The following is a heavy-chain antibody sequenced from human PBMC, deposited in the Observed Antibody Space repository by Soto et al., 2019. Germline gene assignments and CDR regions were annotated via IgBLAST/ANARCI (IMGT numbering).Heavy chain of an antibody. D-gene: IGHD3-3*01. CDR1: GFTFSSYA. J-gene: IGHJ6*02. CDR2: ISGSGGST. CDR3: AKYAGRVVIRYSGMDV. Sequence: GGSLRLSCAASGFTFSSYAMSWVRQAPGKGLEWVSAISGSGGSTYYADSVKGRFTISRDNSKNTLYLQMNSLRAEDTAVYYCAKYAGRVVIRYSGMDVWGQGTTVTVYS. V-gene: IGHV3-23*01.